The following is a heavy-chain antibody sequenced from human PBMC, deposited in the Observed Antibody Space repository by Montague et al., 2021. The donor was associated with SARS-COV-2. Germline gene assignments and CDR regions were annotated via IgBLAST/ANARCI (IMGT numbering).Heavy chain of an antibody. V-gene: IGHV4-4*07. CDR1: GASVRTYY. D-gene: IGHD5-12*01. CDR3: ARDGADYSFAYYHEMDV. J-gene: IGHJ6*02. CDR2: LYTSGST. Sequence: SETLSLTCTVSGASVRTYYWSWIRQSAGKKLEWMGRLYTSGSTYYNPSVKSRVTMSLDMSKNLFSLNLSSMTAADTAVYYCARDGADYSFAYYHEMDVWGQGIAVTVSS.